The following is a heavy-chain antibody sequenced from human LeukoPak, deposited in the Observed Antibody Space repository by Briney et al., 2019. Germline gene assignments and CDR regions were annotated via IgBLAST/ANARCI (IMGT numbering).Heavy chain of an antibody. CDR3: ARGSRYSSSWYVSAFDC. J-gene: IGHJ5*01. Sequence: ASETLSLTCTGSGGSISSYYWSWIRQPPGKGLEWIGNIYYSGSTNYNPSLKSRVTISVDTSKNQFSLKLSSVTDADTAVYYCARGSRYSSSWYVSAFDCWGQVNLVTVSS. CDR1: GGSISSYY. D-gene: IGHD6-13*01. CDR2: IYYSGST. V-gene: IGHV4-59*01.